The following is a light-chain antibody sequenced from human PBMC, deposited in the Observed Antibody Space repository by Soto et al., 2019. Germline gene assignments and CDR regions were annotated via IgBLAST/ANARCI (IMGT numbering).Light chain of an antibody. J-gene: IGKJ1*01. Sequence: AIRMTPSPSSLSASTGDRVTITCRASQGISSYLAWYQQKPGKAPKLLIYAASTLQSGVPSRFSGSGSVTDFTLTVSCLQSEDFATYFRQQCYSYPRTFGQGTKVEIK. CDR1: QGISSY. CDR3: QQCYSYPRT. V-gene: IGKV1-8*01. CDR2: AAS.